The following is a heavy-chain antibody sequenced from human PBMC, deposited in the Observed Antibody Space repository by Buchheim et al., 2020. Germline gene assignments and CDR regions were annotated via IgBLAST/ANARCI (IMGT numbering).Heavy chain of an antibody. CDR2: ISSSGSTI. CDR3: ARDSPGSGVYYYYYGMDV. V-gene: IGHV3-48*03. D-gene: IGHD3-10*01. CDR1: GFTFSSYE. Sequence: EVQLVESGGGLVQPGGSLRLSCAASGFTFSSYEMNWVRQAPGKGLEWVSYISSSGSTIYYADSVKGRLPISRDNAKNSLYLQMNSLRAEDTAVYYCARDSPGSGVYYYYYGMDVWGQGTT. J-gene: IGHJ6*02.